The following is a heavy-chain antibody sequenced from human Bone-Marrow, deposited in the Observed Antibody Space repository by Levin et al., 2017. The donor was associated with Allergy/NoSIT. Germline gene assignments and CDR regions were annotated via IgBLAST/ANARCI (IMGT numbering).Heavy chain of an antibody. D-gene: IGHD3-9*01. CDR1: GGSINSGDHF. J-gene: IGHJ4*02. Sequence: SQTLSLPCSVSGGSINSGDHFWSWVRQPPGKGLEWIGYIYYSRSTSYSPSLKSRLTISVDTSKNQFSLKLNSVTAADTAVYFCARSGFLAAMTGYYFDSWGQGTLVTVSS. CDR2: IYYSRST. CDR3: ARSGFLAAMTGYYFDS. V-gene: IGHV4-30-4*01.